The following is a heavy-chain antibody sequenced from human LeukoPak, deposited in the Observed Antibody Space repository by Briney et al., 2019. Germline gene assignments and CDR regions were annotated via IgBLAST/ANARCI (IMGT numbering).Heavy chain of an antibody. CDR3: ARDGDIVVVPAATYPYYFDY. J-gene: IGHJ4*02. V-gene: IGHV1-18*01. CDR2: ISAYNGNT. Sequence: ASVTVSCKASGYTFTSYGISWVRQAPGQGLEWMGWISAYNGNTNYAQKLQGRVTMTTDTSTSTAYMELRSLRSDDTAVYYCARDGDIVVVPAATYPYYFDYWGQGTLVTVSS. D-gene: IGHD2-2*01. CDR1: GYTFTSYG.